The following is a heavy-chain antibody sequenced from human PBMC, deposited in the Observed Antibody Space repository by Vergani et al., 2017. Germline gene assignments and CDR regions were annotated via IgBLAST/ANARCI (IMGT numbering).Heavy chain of an antibody. CDR2: INPSGGHT. V-gene: IGHV1-46*03. D-gene: IGHD3-9*01. J-gene: IGHJ4*02. CDR1: GYTFSNYY. CDR3: ARGDYDILTGYRY. Sequence: QVQVVQSGAEVKKSGASVKVSCKTSGYTFSNYYMHWVRQAPGQGLEWMGIINPSGGHTNYAQKFQGRVTMTRDTSTGTVYMELSSVRSEDTAIYYCARGDYDILTGYRYWGQGTLVTV.